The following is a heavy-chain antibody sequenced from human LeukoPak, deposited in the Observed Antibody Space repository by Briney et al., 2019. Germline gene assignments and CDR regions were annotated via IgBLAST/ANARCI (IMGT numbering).Heavy chain of an antibody. CDR3: ARVADYYDSSGLQFDY. J-gene: IGHJ4*02. V-gene: IGHV1-69*05. CDR2: IIPIFGTA. D-gene: IGHD3-22*01. CDR1: GGTFSSYA. Sequence: ASVKVSCKASGGTFSSYAISWVRQAPGQGLEWMGGIIPIFGTANYAQKFQGRVTITTDESTSTAYMELSSLRSEDTAVYYCARVADYYDSSGLQFDYWGQGTLATVSS.